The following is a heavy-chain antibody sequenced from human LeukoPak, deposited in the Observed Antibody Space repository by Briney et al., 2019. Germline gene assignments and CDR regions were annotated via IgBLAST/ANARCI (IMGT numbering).Heavy chain of an antibody. V-gene: IGHV3-21*01. D-gene: IGHD2-8*01. CDR1: GFTFSRYT. Sequence: PGGSLRLSCAASGFTFSRYTMNWVRQAPGKGLEWVSLISSSSSSIKYADSVKGRFTISRDNSKNTLYLQTNSLRAEDTAVYYCAREGSWTRRVYYFDFWGQGALVSVSP. CDR2: ISSSSSSI. J-gene: IGHJ4*02. CDR3: AREGSWTRRVYYFDF.